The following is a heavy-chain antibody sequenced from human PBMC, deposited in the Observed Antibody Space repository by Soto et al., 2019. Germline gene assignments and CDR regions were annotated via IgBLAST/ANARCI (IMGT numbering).Heavy chain of an antibody. J-gene: IGHJ3*02. CDR2: IYPGDSDA. CDR3: ARQGDMAATPADAFDI. D-gene: IGHD6-19*01. Sequence: PXESVKIWCKVAGETCINHWIAWVRQMPGKGLEWMGIIYPGDSDARYSPSFAGQVTISVDKSITTAYLHWSSLEASDSAMYYCARQGDMAATPADAFDIWGQGTMVTVSS. CDR1: GETCINHW. V-gene: IGHV5-51*01.